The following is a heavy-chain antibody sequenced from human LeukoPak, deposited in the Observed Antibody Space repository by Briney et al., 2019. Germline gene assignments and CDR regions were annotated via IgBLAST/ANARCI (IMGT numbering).Heavy chain of an antibody. Sequence: GSSVKVSCKASGGTFSSYAISWERHAPGQGLEWMGGIIPIFGTANYAQKFQGRVTITTDESTSTAYMELSSLRSEDTAVYYCARDSSSSGDFDYWGQGTLVTVSS. D-gene: IGHD6-6*01. CDR3: ARDSSSSGDFDY. CDR2: IIPIFGTA. V-gene: IGHV1-69*05. J-gene: IGHJ4*02. CDR1: GGTFSSYA.